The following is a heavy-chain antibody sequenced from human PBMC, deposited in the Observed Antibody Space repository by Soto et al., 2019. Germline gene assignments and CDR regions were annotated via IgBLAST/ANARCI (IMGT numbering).Heavy chain of an antibody. V-gene: IGHV4-39*01. J-gene: IGHJ4*02. CDR3: ARGIYCSGGSCYLDYYFDY. D-gene: IGHD2-15*01. CDR2: IYYSGST. Sequence: SETLSLTCTVSGGSISSSSYYWGWIRQPPGKGLEWIGSIYYSGSTYYNPSLKSRVTISVDTSKNQFSLKLSSVTAADTAVYYCARGIYCSGGSCYLDYYFDYWGQGTLVTVSS. CDR1: GGSISSSSYY.